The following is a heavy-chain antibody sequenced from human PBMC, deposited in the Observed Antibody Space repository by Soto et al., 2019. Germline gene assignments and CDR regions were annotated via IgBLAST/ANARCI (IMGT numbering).Heavy chain of an antibody. Sequence: SETLSLTCVVSGYSISSGYYWGWIRQPPGKGLEWIGSIYHSGATYYNPSLKSRVTISLDTSRNQFSLKLTSVTAADTAVYYCARSLLTSSWYAGSWGQGTLVTVSS. J-gene: IGHJ5*02. CDR3: ARSLLTSSWYAGS. V-gene: IGHV4-38-2*01. D-gene: IGHD6-13*01. CDR2: IYHSGAT. CDR1: GYSISSGYY.